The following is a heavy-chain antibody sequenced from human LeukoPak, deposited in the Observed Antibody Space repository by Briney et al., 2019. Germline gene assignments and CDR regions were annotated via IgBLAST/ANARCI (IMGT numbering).Heavy chain of an antibody. Sequence: SETLSLTCTVSGGSISSYYWSWIGQPAGKGLEWIGRIYTSGSTGYNPSLKSRVTMSVDTSKNQFSLKLSSVTAVDTAVYYCARVDLRAAYFDYWGQGTLVTVSS. CDR3: ARVDLRAAYFDY. CDR2: IYTSGST. CDR1: GGSISSYY. V-gene: IGHV4-4*07. D-gene: IGHD2-15*01. J-gene: IGHJ4*02.